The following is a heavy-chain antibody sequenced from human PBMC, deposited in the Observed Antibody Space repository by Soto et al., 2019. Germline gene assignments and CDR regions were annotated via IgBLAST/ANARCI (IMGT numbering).Heavy chain of an antibody. D-gene: IGHD3-3*01. Sequence: SSETLSLTCTVSGGSISSSSYYWGWIRQPPGKGLEWIGSIYYSGSTYYNPSLKSRVTISVDTSKNQFSLKLSSVTAADTAVYYCARNGWDDDFWNGNWFDPWGQGTLVTVSS. CDR3: ARNGWDDDFWNGNWFDP. V-gene: IGHV4-39*01. CDR2: IYYSGST. CDR1: GGSISSSSYY. J-gene: IGHJ5*02.